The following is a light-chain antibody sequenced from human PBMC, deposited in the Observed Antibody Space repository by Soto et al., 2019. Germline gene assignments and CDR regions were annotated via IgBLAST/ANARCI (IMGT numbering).Light chain of an antibody. J-gene: IGKJ1*01. CDR3: QHRMT. CDR1: QSVSSY. Sequence: EIVLTQSPATLSLSPGERATLSCRASQSVSSYLAWYQQKPGQAPRLLIYDASNRATGIPARFSGSGSGTDFTLTISSLEPEDFAVYYCQHRMTFGQGTKVEIK. CDR2: DAS. V-gene: IGKV3-11*01.